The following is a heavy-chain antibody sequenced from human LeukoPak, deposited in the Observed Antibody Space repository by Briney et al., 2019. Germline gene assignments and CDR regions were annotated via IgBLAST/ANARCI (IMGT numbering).Heavy chain of an antibody. CDR3: ARGGCRGTSCYTLDS. CDR1: GGTFSSYA. Sequence: GASVKVSCKASGGTFSSYAISWVRQAPGQGLEWLGWINPNSGGTNYAQRFQDRVTMTRDTSIITAYMELSRLKSDDTAVYYCARGGCRGTSCYTLDSWGQGTLVTVSS. J-gene: IGHJ4*02. V-gene: IGHV1-2*02. D-gene: IGHD2-2*02. CDR2: INPNSGGT.